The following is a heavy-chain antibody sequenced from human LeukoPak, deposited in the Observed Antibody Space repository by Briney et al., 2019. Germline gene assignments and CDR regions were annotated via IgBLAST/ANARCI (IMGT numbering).Heavy chain of an antibody. CDR3: ISFYETY. D-gene: IGHD2-2*01. CDR1: GNYW. Sequence: GGSLRLSCAASGNYWMHWVRQAPGKGLVWVSHINSDGSWTSYADSVKGRFTISKDNAKNTVYLQMNNLRAEDTAVYYCISFYETYWGRGTLVTVSS. J-gene: IGHJ4*02. CDR2: INSDGSWT. V-gene: IGHV3-74*01.